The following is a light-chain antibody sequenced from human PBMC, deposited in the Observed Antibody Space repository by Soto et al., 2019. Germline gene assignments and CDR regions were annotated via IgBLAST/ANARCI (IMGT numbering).Light chain of an antibody. Sequence: DIQMTQSPSSLSASVGDRVTISCRASQSISTYLNWYQQKPGTAPRLLISRASSVKSGVPPRFSGSGAGRDCTLTISSLRPEDIGTYFCQQSYSSPWTFGPGTKVEIK. J-gene: IGKJ1*01. CDR3: QQSYSSPWT. CDR1: QSISTY. V-gene: IGKV1-39*01. CDR2: RAS.